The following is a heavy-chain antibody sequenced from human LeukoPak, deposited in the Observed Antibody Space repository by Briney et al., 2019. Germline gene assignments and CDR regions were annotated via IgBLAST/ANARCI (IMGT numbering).Heavy chain of an antibody. D-gene: IGHD2-2*01. Sequence: ASVKVSCKASGYTFTGYYMHWVRQAPGQGLEWMGWISAYNGNTNYAQKLQGRVTMTTDTSTSTAYMELRSLRSDDTAVYYCARGAPYCSSTSCSYYFDYWGQGTLVTVSS. CDR3: ARGAPYCSSTSCSYYFDY. V-gene: IGHV1-18*04. CDR1: GYTFTGYY. CDR2: ISAYNGNT. J-gene: IGHJ4*02.